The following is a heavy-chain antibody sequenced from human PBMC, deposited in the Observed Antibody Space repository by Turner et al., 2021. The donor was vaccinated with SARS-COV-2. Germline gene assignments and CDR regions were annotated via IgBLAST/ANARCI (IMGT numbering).Heavy chain of an antibody. CDR1: GFTFTSHA. J-gene: IGHJ1*01. Sequence: QVRLVESGGGVVQPGRSLRLSCAASGFTFTSHAMQWVRQAPGKGLEWVAVVSYDGSTKYYADSVKGRFTISRDNSKDTVSLQINSLRLEDTAVFYCVRDRSIMGSTLFDNWGQGSLVTVSS. D-gene: IGHD1-26*01. CDR2: VSYDGSTK. CDR3: VRDRSIMGSTLFDN. V-gene: IGHV3-30-3*01.